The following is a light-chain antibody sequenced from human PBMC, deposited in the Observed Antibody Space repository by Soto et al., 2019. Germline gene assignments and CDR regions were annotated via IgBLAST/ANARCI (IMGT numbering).Light chain of an antibody. CDR1: QSVGSD. J-gene: IGKJ4*01. CDR3: QRYNNWPLT. V-gene: IGKV3-15*01. CDR2: GAS. Sequence: ETVMTQSPATLSVSPGERATLSCRASQSVGSDLAWYQQKPGQAPRLLIYGASTRATGIPARFSGSASGTEFTLTITGLQSEDFAVYYCQRYNNWPLTFGGGTKVDIK.